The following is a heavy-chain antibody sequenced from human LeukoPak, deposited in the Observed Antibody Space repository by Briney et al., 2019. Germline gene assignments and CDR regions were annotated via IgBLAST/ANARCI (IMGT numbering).Heavy chain of an antibody. CDR2: IYTGGNT. Sequence: GGSLRLSCAASGFTVSNNYMSWVRQAPGKGLEWVSVIYTGGNTYYADSVKGRFTISRDNSKNTLYLQMNSLRAEDTAVYYCARLDYYDNSGYYQYYFDYWGQGTLVTVSS. CDR1: GFTVSNNY. D-gene: IGHD3-22*01. CDR3: ARLDYYDNSGYYQYYFDY. V-gene: IGHV3-53*01. J-gene: IGHJ4*02.